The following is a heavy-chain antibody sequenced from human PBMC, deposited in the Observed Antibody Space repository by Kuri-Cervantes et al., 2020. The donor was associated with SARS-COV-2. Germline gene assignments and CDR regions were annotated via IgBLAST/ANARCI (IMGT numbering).Heavy chain of an antibody. D-gene: IGHD1-26*01. CDR3: ARSIRVGYFDY. V-gene: IGHV4-59*01. Sequence: SETLSLTCTVSGGSISSYYWSWIRQPPGKGLEWIGYIYSSGRTNYNPSLKSRVTMSVDTSKKQFSLRLSSVTAADTAIYYCARSIRVGYFDYWGQGTLVTVSS. J-gene: IGHJ4*02. CDR1: GGSISSYY. CDR2: IYSSGRT.